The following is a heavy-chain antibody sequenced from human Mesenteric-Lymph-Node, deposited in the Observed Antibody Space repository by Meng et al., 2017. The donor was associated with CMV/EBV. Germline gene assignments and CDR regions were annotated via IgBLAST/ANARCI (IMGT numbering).Heavy chain of an antibody. Sequence: CPISGDSVSGPSAAWIWIRQSPSRSLEWLGRTYYRSKWYNEYAVSVKSRITINPDTSKNQFSLQLNSVTPEDTAVYYCARSGGAGVDYWGQGTLVTVSS. CDR1: GDSVSGPSAA. CDR3: ARSGGAGVDY. V-gene: IGHV6-1*01. D-gene: IGHD6-19*01. J-gene: IGHJ4*02. CDR2: TYYRSKWYN.